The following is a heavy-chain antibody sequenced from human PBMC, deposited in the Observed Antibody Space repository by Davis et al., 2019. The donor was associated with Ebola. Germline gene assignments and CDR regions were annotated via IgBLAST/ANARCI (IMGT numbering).Heavy chain of an antibody. CDR2: ISPYHGNT. V-gene: IGHV1-18*01. D-gene: IGHD3-10*01. CDR3: ARSVTMVRGGWFDP. Sequence: AASVKVSCKASGYTFTSYGISWVRQAPGQGLEGMGWISPYHGNTNYAQKLQGRVTMTTDTSTSTAYMELRSLRSDDTAVYYCARSVTMVRGGWFDPWGQGTLVTVSS. J-gene: IGHJ5*02. CDR1: GYTFTSYG.